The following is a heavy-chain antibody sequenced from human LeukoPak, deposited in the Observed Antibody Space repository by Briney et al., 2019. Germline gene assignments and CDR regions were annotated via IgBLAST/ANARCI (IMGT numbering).Heavy chain of an antibody. V-gene: IGHV3-23*01. J-gene: IGHJ3*02. CDR3: AKGIVRYYDILTGYYASLDAFDI. D-gene: IGHD3-9*01. CDR2: ISGSGGST. Sequence: GGSLRLSCAASGFTFSGSAMHWVRQAPGKGLEWVSAISGSGGSTYYADSVKGRFTISRDNSKNTLYLQMNSLRAEDTAVYYCAKGIVRYYDILTGYYASLDAFDIWGQGTMVTVSS. CDR1: GFTFSGSA.